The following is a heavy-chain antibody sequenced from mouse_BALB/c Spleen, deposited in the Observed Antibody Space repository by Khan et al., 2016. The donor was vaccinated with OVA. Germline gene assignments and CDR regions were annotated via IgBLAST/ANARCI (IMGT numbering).Heavy chain of an antibody. J-gene: IGHJ3*01. CDR3: ATRYGNPFAF. V-gene: IGHV14-3*02. CDR2: IDPPNDDS. CDR1: GFNIKDTY. Sequence: EVQLQQSGAELVKPGASVKLSCSASGFNIKDTYIHWMKQRPEQGLEWIGRIDPPNDDSKYGPKFQAKATLTADTSSNTAYLPLRSLTSEDTAVYYCATRYGNPFAFWGQGTLVSVSA. D-gene: IGHD2-1*01.